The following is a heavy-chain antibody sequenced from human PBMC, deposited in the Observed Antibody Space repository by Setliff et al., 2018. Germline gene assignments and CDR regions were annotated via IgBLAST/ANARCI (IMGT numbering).Heavy chain of an antibody. CDR2: IDQGGST. CDR1: GGSFSDSH. D-gene: IGHD2-8*02. V-gene: IGHV4-34*01. Sequence: SETLSLTCAVYGGSFSDSHWSWIRQPPGKGLEWIGEIDQGGSTNYNPSLKSRVTISLDTSKNQFSLKLASMTAADTAIYYCARAPQYTNYWYALSWFDPWG. J-gene: IGHJ5*02. CDR3: ARAPQYTNYWYALSWFDP.